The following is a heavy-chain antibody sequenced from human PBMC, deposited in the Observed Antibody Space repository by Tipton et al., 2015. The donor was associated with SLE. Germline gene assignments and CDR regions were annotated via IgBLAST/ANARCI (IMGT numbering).Heavy chain of an antibody. CDR2: SYYSGNT. Sequence: LSLTCTVSGGYISSGGYFWNWIRQHPGKGLEWIGYSYYSGNTYYNPSLQGRVTISVDTSQNQFSLKLSSVTAADTAVYYCARHVPTSITMIVRMAFDIWGQGTMVTVSS. V-gene: IGHV4-31*03. D-gene: IGHD3-22*01. J-gene: IGHJ3*02. CDR3: ARHVPTSITMIVRMAFDI. CDR1: GGYISSGGYF.